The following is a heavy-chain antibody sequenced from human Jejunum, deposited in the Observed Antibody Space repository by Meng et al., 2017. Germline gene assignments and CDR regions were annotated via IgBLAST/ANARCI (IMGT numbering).Heavy chain of an antibody. CDR1: YFSFNSYA. V-gene: IGHV3-30*01. Sequence: LVVSGGGVVQPGRSVRLSCAASYFSFNSYAMHWVRQAPGMGLEWVAVISYDGRNTYYADFVRGRFTISRDDSKNTLYLQMNSLRAEDTGMYYCARDYQIRGYSYNWGDWGGYWGQGTLVTVSS. J-gene: IGHJ4*02. CDR3: ARDYQIRGYSYNWGDWGGY. CDR2: ISYDGRNT. D-gene: IGHD5-18*01.